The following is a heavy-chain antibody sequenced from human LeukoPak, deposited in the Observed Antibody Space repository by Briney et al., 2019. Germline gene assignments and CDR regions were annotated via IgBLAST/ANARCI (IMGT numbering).Heavy chain of an antibody. CDR2: MSPINGNT. J-gene: IGHJ5*02. V-gene: IGHV1-8*01. CDR3: ARNRGEGFDP. Sequence: GASVKVSCKASGYTFTSYDINWVRQAAGQGLEWMGWMSPINGNTGYAQKFQGRVTMTRNTSISTAYMELSSLRSEDTAVYYCARNRGEGFDPWGQGTLVTVYS. D-gene: IGHD1-14*01. CDR1: GYTFTSYD.